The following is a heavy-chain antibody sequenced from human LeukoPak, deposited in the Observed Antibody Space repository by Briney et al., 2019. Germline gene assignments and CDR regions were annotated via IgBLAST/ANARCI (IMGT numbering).Heavy chain of an antibody. Sequence: PSGTLSLTCAVSGASVSSSNWWIWVRQPPKKGLEWIGGIHHSGSTNYNPSLKSRVTMSVDTSKNQISLRLSSVTAADTAVYYCARGLYGSDSYWGQGNLVTVSS. CDR3: ARGLYGSDSY. J-gene: IGHJ4*02. CDR1: GASVSSSNW. CDR2: IHHSGST. D-gene: IGHD6-19*01. V-gene: IGHV4-4*02.